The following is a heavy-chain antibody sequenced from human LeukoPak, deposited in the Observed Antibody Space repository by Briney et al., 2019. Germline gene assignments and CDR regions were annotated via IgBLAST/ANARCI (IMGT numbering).Heavy chain of an antibody. CDR2: IYYSGST. CDR3: ARDGVVGATMEYNWFDP. D-gene: IGHD1-26*01. V-gene: IGHV4-59*01. Sequence: PSETLPLTCTVSGGSISSYYWSWIRQPPGKGLEWIGYIYYSGSTNYNPSLKSRVTISVDTSKNQFSLKLSSVTAADTAVYYCARDGVVGATMEYNWFDPWGQGTLVTVSS. CDR1: GGSISSYY. J-gene: IGHJ5*02.